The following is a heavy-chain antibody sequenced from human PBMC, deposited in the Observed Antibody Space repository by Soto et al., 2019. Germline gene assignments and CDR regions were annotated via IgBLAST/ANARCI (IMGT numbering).Heavy chain of an antibody. CDR2: INHSGST. J-gene: IGHJ4*02. Sequence: SETLSLTCAVYGGSFSGYYWSWIRQPPGKGLEWIGEINHSGSTNYNPSLKSRVTISVDTSKNQFPLKLSSVTAADTAVYYCARSSGWQGDFDYWGQGTLVTVSS. CDR3: ARSSGWQGDFDY. V-gene: IGHV4-34*01. CDR1: GGSFSGYY. D-gene: IGHD6-19*01.